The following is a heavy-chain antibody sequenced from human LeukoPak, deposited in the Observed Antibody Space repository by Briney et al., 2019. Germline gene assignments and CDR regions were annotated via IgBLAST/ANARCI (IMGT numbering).Heavy chain of an antibody. Sequence: PSETLSLTRAVYGGSFSGYYWNWFRQCPGKGLEWIGDINHSGSTHYNPSLKSRVTMSVDTSKNQFSLKLSSVAAADTAIYYCASRPSSGTEGDYWGQGTLVTVSS. V-gene: IGHV4-34*01. D-gene: IGHD1-7*01. CDR2: INHSGST. CDR3: ASRPSSGTEGDY. J-gene: IGHJ4*02. CDR1: GGSFSGYY.